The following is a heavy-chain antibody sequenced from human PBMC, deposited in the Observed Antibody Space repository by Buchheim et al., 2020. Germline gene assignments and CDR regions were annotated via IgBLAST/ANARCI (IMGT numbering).Heavy chain of an antibody. D-gene: IGHD1-26*01. J-gene: IGHJ6*02. CDR2: IKQDGSEK. CDR3: AREKGWELLRYYYYGMDV. CDR1: GFTFSSYW. V-gene: IGHV3-7*01. Sequence: EVQLLESGGGLVQPGGSLRLSCAASGFTFSSYWMSWVRQAPGKGLEWVANIKQDGSEKYYVDSVKGRFTISRDNAKNSMYLQMNSLRAEDTAVYYCAREKGWELLRYYYYGMDVWGQGTT.